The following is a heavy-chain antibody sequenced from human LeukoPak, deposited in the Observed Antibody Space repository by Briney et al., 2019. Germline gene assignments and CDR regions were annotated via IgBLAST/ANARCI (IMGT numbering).Heavy chain of an antibody. D-gene: IGHD2-15*01. CDR1: GYTFSGYY. V-gene: IGHV1-2*02. CDR2: SSPNSGGA. J-gene: IGHJ4*02. Sequence: ASVKVSCKASGYTFSGYYIHWVRQAPAQGLEWMGYSSPNSGGANSAQKFRGRVTMTRDTSISTAYMELTRLGSDDTAVYYCAREGDGLLSKDFDYWGQGTLVTVSS. CDR3: AREGDGLLSKDFDY.